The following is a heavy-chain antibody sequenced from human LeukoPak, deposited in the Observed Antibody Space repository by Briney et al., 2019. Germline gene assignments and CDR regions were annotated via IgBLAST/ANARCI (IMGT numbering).Heavy chain of an antibody. CDR1: GFTFSSYG. CDR2: IWYDGSNK. Sequence: GGSLRLSCAASGFTFSSYGMHWVRQAPGKGLEWVAVIWYDGSNKYYADSVKGRFTISRDNAKNSLYLQMNSLRAEDTAVYYCAKHLYSSSSSPFDYWGQGTLVTVSS. D-gene: IGHD6-6*01. CDR3: AKHLYSSSSSPFDY. J-gene: IGHJ4*02. V-gene: IGHV3-33*03.